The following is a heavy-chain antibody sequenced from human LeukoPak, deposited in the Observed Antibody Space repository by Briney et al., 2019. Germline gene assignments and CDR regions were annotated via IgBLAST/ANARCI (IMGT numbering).Heavy chain of an antibody. D-gene: IGHD4-11*01. V-gene: IGHV4-34*01. J-gene: IGHJ4*02. CDR1: GGSFSGYY. Sequence: PETLSLTCAVYGGSFSGYYWSWIRKPPGKGLEWIGEINHSGSTNYNPSLKSRVTISVDTSKSQCSLKLSSVTAADTAVYYCATEAGNYVPFWSDYWGQGTLVTVSS. CDR3: ATEAGNYVPFWSDY. CDR2: INHSGST.